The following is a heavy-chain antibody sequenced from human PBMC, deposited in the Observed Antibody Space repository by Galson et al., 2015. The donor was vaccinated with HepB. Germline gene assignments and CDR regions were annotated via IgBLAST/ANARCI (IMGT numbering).Heavy chain of an antibody. D-gene: IGHD1-7*01. J-gene: IGHJ4*02. CDR2: IKDITDGGTT. CDR3: TTVDWTYKRSGYFDF. Sequence: SLRLSCAASGFTFSKAWMSWVRQTPGKGLEWVGHIKDITDGGTTDYAAPVKGRFTVSRDDSINTLYLHMNSLQTEDTAVYYCTTVDWTYKRSGYFDFWGQGTLVTVSS. V-gene: IGHV3-15*01. CDR1: GFTFSKAW.